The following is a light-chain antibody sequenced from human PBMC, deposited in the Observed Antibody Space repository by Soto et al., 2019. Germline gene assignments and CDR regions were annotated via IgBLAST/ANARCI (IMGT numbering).Light chain of an antibody. J-gene: IGKJ3*01. Sequence: DIQMTPSPSSLSASVRDRVTIPCRASQSISSYLNWYQQKPGKAPKLLIYAASSLQSGVPSRFSGSGSGTDFTLTISSLQPEDFATYYCQQSYSTPLTFGPGTKVDIK. CDR3: QQSYSTPLT. V-gene: IGKV1-39*01. CDR2: AAS. CDR1: QSISSY.